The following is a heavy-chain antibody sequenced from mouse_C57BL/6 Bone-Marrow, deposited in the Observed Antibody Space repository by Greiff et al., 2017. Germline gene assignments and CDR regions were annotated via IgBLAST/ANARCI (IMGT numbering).Heavy chain of an antibody. D-gene: IGHD1-1*01. CDR3: ARGGITTVVASNWYFDV. Sequence: EVKLVESGPGLVKPSQSLSLTCSVTGYSITSGYYWNWIRQFPGNKLEWMGYISYDGSNNYNPSLKNRISITRDTSKNQFFLKLNPVTTEDTATYYCARGGITTVVASNWYFDVWGTGTTVTVSS. CDR1: GYSITSGYY. J-gene: IGHJ1*03. CDR2: ISYDGSN. V-gene: IGHV3-6*01.